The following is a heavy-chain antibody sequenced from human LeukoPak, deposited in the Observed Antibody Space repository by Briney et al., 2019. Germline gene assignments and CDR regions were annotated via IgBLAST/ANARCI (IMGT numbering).Heavy chain of an antibody. Sequence: SETLSLTCTVSGGSISSGGYYWSWIRQHPGKGLEWIGYIYYSGSTYHNPSLKSRVTISVDTSKNQFSLKLSSVTAADTAVYYCASNIVVVPAAMLPYYYYGMDVWGQGTTVTVSS. D-gene: IGHD2-2*01. J-gene: IGHJ6*02. CDR1: GGSISSGGYY. CDR2: IYYSGST. CDR3: ASNIVVVPAAMLPYYYYGMDV. V-gene: IGHV4-31*03.